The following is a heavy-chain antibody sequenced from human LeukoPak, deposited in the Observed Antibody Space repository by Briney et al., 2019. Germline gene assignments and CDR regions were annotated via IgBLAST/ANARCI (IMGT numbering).Heavy chain of an antibody. J-gene: IGHJ4*02. Sequence: SETLSLTCTVSGGSISSSSYYWGWIRQPPGKGLEWIGSIYHSGSTYYNPSLKIRVTISVDTSKNQFSLKLSSVTAADTAVYYCARVVATHFDYWGQGTLVTVSS. CDR1: GGSISSSSYY. V-gene: IGHV4-39*07. D-gene: IGHD2-15*01. CDR2: IYHSGST. CDR3: ARVVATHFDY.